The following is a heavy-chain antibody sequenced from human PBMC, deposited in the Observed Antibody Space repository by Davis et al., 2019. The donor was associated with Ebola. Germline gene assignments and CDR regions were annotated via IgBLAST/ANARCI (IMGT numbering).Heavy chain of an antibody. CDR2: IIPIFGTA. CDR3: ARGSGSCTSFSCYDNFHYGLDV. J-gene: IGHJ6*02. V-gene: IGHV1-69*13. D-gene: IGHD2-2*01. CDR1: GGTFSSYA. Sequence: AASVKVSCKASGGTFSSYAISWVRQAPGQGLEWMGGIIPIFGTANYAQKFQGRVTITADESTSTAYMELSSLRSEDTAVYYCARGSGSCTSFSCYDNFHYGLDVWGQGTTVTVSS.